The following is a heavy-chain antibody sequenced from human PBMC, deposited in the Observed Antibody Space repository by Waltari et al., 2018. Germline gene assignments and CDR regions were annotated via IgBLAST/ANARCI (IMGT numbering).Heavy chain of an antibody. J-gene: IGHJ4*02. CDR3: ARGSGGDWFFPFDS. V-gene: IGHV3-33*01. CDR1: GFIFGSFA. CDR2: VWYDGSSK. D-gene: IGHD2-21*02. Sequence: QVQLVESGGGVVHPGRSLRLSCAASGFIFGSFAMHWVRQAPGKGLGWVALVWYDGSSKYYADSVKGRFTISRDNSENTVYLQMNSLRDEDTAVYYCARGSGGDWFFPFDSWGQGTLVSVSS.